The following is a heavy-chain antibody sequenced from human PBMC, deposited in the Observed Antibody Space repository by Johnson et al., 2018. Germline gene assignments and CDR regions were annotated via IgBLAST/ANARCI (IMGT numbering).Heavy chain of an antibody. CDR1: GGSISSGSYY. CDR3: ARLGHYYDISGHLSHAFDI. V-gene: IGHV4-61*02. Sequence: QVQLQESGPGLVKPSQTLSLTCTVSGGSISSGSYYWSWIRQPAGKGLEWIGRIYTSGSTNYNPSPQSRVPISLDMSENQFSQKLNSVTAADTALYYCARLGHYYDISGHLSHAFDIWGQGTLVTVSS. J-gene: IGHJ3*02. D-gene: IGHD3-22*01. CDR2: IYTSGST.